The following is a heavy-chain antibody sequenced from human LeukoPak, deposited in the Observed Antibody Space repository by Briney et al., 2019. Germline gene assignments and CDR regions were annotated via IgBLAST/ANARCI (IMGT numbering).Heavy chain of an antibody. Sequence: PGGSLRLSCAASGFTFSSYSMNWVRQAPGEGLEWVSSISSSSSYIYYADSVKGRFTISRDNAKNSLYLQMNSLRAEDTALYYCARYYDYDSRGYYYYFDYWGQGTLVTVSS. J-gene: IGHJ4*02. CDR3: ARYYDYDSRGYYYYFDY. CDR1: GFTFSSYS. CDR2: ISSSSSYI. D-gene: IGHD3-22*01. V-gene: IGHV3-21*01.